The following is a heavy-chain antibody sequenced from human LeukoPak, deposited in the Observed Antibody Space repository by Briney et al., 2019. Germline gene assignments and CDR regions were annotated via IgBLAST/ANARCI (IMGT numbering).Heavy chain of an antibody. CDR3: ARAEWELRTPFDY. CDR1: GYTFTGYY. J-gene: IGHJ4*02. Sequence: ASVKVSCEASGYTFTGYYMHWVRQAPGQGLEWMGWINPNSGGTNYAQKFQGRVTMTRDTSISTAYMELSRLRSDDTAVYYCARAEWELRTPFDYWGQGTLVTVSS. V-gene: IGHV1-2*02. D-gene: IGHD1-26*01. CDR2: INPNSGGT.